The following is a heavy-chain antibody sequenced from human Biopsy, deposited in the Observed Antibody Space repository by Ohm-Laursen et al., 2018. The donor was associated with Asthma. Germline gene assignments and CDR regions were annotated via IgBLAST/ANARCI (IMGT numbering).Heavy chain of an antibody. V-gene: IGHV3-9*01. CDR2: ISWNSGSI. CDR3: ARKAGSCISRTCYSLDF. D-gene: IGHD2-2*01. Sequence: SLRLSCSASGFTFDDYAMHWVRQAPGKGLEWVSGISWNSGSIGYADSVKGRFTISRDNAKNSLYLQMNSLRAEDAAVYYCARKAGSCISRTCYSLDFWGQGTLVTVSS. CDR1: GFTFDDYA. J-gene: IGHJ4*02.